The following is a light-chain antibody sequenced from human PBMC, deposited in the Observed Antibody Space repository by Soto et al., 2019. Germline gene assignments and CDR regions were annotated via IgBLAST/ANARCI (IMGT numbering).Light chain of an antibody. Sequence: QAVVTQPPSVSAAPGQKVSISCSGSGSNIGSYSVSWYQPLPGTAPKLLIYDDNKRPSGIPDRFSGSKSGTSATLGITGLQTGDEADYYCATWDRILSVVVFGGGTKVTVL. CDR3: ATWDRILSVVV. CDR1: GSNIGSYS. J-gene: IGLJ2*01. V-gene: IGLV1-51*01. CDR2: DDN.